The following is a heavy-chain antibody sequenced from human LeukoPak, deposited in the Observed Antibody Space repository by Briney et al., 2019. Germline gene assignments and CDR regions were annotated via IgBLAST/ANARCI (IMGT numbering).Heavy chain of an antibody. J-gene: IGHJ5*02. CDR2: IYYSGST. CDR3: AGLIRPGWFDP. D-gene: IGHD1-14*01. V-gene: IGHV4-39*01. CDR1: GASINSSTDY. Sequence: SETLSLTCTVSGASINSSTDYWGWIRQPPGKGLEWIANIYYSGSTYYNPSLKSRVTISVDTSKNQFSLKLSSVTAADTAVYYCAGLIRPGWFDPWGQGTLVTVSS.